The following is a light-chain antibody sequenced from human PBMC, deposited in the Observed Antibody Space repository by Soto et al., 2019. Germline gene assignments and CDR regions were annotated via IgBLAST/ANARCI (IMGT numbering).Light chain of an antibody. CDR2: EVN. CDR1: SSDVGGYNY. CDR3: SSYVSYSTFVV. Sequence: QSVLTQPPSASGSPGQSVAISCTGTSSDVGGYNYVSWYQQHPGKAPKLMIYEVNKRPSGVPDRFSGSKSGNTASLTVSGLQAEDEADYYCSSYVSYSTFVVFGGGTKLTVL. J-gene: IGLJ2*01. V-gene: IGLV2-8*01.